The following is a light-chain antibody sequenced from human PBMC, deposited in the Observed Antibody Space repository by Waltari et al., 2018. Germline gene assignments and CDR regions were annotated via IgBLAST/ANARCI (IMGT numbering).Light chain of an antibody. Sequence: EIVVTQSPGTLSLSPGERATLSCRASQSVRSGYLAWDQQKPGQAPRLLVFGASSRATCIPDRFSGSGSGTDFTLTISRLEPEDFAVYYCQHYDDSPPWTFGQGTKVEIK. V-gene: IGKV3-20*01. CDR1: QSVRSGY. J-gene: IGKJ1*01. CDR3: QHYDDSPPWT. CDR2: GAS.